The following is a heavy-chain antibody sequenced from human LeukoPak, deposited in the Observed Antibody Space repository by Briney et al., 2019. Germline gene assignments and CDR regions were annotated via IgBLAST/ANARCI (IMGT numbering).Heavy chain of an antibody. CDR3: ARSDNWNYSFWFDP. CDR2: IYYSGST. Sequence: KPSGTPSPTCTVPGGSISSSSYYWGWIRPPPGKGLGWSGSIYYSGSTYYNPSLKSRVTISVDTSKNQFSLKLSSVTAADTAVYYCARSDNWNYSFWFDPWGQGTLVTVSS. J-gene: IGHJ5*02. V-gene: IGHV4-39*01. CDR1: GGSISSSSYY. D-gene: IGHD1-7*01.